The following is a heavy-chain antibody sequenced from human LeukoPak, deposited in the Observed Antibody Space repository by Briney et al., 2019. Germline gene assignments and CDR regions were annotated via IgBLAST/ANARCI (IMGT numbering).Heavy chain of an antibody. V-gene: IGHV3-23*01. Sequence: GGSLRLSCAASGFTFSNAWMSWVRQAPGKGLEWVSAISGSGGSTYYADSVKGRFTISRDNSKNTQSLQMNSLRAEDTAVYYCLGYCSGNNCYSGGYWGQGTLVTVSS. CDR1: GFTFSNAW. CDR2: ISGSGGST. D-gene: IGHD2-15*01. CDR3: LGYCSGNNCYSGGY. J-gene: IGHJ4*02.